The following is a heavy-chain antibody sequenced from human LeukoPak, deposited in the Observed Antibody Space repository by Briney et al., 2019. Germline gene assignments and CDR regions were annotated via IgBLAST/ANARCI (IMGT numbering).Heavy chain of an antibody. CDR3: AKDQRWLQGWYFDY. CDR1: GFTFSSYG. J-gene: IGHJ4*02. Sequence: PGRSLRLSCAASGFTFSSYGMHWVRQAPGKGLEWVAVISYDGSNKYYADSVKGRFTISRDNSKNTLYLQMNSLRAEDTAVYYCAKDQRWLQGWYFDYWGQGTLVTVSS. CDR2: ISYDGSNK. V-gene: IGHV3-30*18. D-gene: IGHD5-24*01.